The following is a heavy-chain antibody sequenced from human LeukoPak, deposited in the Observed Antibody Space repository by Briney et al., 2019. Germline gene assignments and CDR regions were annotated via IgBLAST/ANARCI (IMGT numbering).Heavy chain of an antibody. V-gene: IGHV4-59*12. J-gene: IGHJ4*02. D-gene: IGHD4-17*01. Sequence: SETLSLTCTVSGGSISSYYWSWIRQPPGKGLEWIGYIYYSGSTNYNPSLKSRVTISVDTSKNQFSLKLSSVTAADTAVYYCARGHHDYGDYRTIDYWGQGTLVTVSS. CDR2: IYYSGST. CDR3: ARGHHDYGDYRTIDY. CDR1: GGSISSYY.